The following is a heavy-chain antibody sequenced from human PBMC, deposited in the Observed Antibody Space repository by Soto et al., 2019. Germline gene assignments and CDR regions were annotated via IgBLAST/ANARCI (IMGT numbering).Heavy chain of an antibody. CDR2: IKSMTDGGAT. Sequence: GGALRLSCAASGFSFSNAWMSWVRQAPWKGLEWDGRIKSMTDGGATDYAAPVEGRFSISRDDSKDTLYLQMNRLKTEATAVYHCTTALRWEVQPFDHWGAATLVTVPS. V-gene: IGHV3-15*01. CDR1: GFSFSNAW. D-gene: IGHD1-26*01. CDR3: TTALRWEVQPFDH. J-gene: IGHJ4*02.